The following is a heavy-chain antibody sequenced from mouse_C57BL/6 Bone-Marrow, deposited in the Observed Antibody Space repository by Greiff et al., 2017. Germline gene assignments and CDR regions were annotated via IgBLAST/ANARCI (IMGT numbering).Heavy chain of an antibody. J-gene: IGHJ3*01. V-gene: IGHV1-64*01. CDR1: GYTFTSYW. CDR2: IHPNSGST. Sequence: QVQLQQPGAELVKPGASVKLSCKASGYTFTSYWMHWVKQRPGQGLEWIGMIHPNSGSTNYNEKFKSKAKMTVDKSSSTAYMQLSSLKSADSAVYYCAPEYYGSSSWFAYWGQGTLVTVSA. D-gene: IGHD1-1*01. CDR3: APEYYGSSSWFAY.